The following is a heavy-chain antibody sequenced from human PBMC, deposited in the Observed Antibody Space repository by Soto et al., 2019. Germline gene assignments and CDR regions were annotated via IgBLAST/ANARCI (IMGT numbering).Heavy chain of an antibody. CDR2: ISGSGGST. J-gene: IGHJ6*03. CDR1: GLAFSDYA. Sequence: GSLRLSCAASGLAFSDYAMSWVRQAPGKGLEWDSGISGSGGSTYYEDSVKGRFTISRDNSKNTLYLQMNSLRAEDTAVYYCAKCYSYYYYMDVWGKGTTVTVSS. V-gene: IGHV3-23*01. D-gene: IGHD3-10*01. CDR3: AKCYSYYYYMDV.